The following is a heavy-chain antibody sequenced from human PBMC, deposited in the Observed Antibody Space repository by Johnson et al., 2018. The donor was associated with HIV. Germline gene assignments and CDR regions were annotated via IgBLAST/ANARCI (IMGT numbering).Heavy chain of an antibody. CDR3: ARACRDGYTCDAFDI. D-gene: IGHD5-24*01. CDR1: GFTFSDYY. J-gene: IGHJ3*02. V-gene: IGHV3-11*04. CDR2: ISSSGST. Sequence: QVHLVESGGGLVKPGGSLRLSCAASGFTFSDYYMSWIRQAPGKGLEWVSYISSSGSTYYADSVKGRFTISRDNSKNTLYLQMNSLRAEDTAVYYCARACRDGYTCDAFDIWGQGTMVTVSS.